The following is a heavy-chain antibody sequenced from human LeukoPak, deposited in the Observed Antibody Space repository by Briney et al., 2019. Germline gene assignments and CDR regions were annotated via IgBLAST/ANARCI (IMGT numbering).Heavy chain of an antibody. CDR3: ARDPPHYYDSSGYYLGRFDP. CDR2: IIPIFGTA. Sequence: SVKVSCKASGGTFSSYAISWVRQAPGQGLEWMGGIIPIFGTANYAQKFQGRVTITADESTSTAYMELSSLRSEDTAVYYYARDPPHYYDSSGYYLGRFDPWGQGTLVTVSS. J-gene: IGHJ5*02. D-gene: IGHD3-22*01. CDR1: GGTFSSYA. V-gene: IGHV1-69*01.